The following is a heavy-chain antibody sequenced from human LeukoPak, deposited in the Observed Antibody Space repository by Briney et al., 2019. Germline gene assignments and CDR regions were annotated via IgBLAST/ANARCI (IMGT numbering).Heavy chain of an antibody. CDR3: ASRRSGWPNDAFDI. J-gene: IGHJ3*02. CDR2: ISPSGENK. D-gene: IGHD6-19*01. V-gene: IGHV3-48*02. CDR1: GFIFGGYT. Sequence: GGSLRLSCAGSGFIFGGYTMNWVRQAPGKGLEWLSYISPSGENKLYADSVKGRFSISRDNAKNSAYLQMDSLRDEDTAVYYCASRRSGWPNDAFDIWGQGTMVTVTS.